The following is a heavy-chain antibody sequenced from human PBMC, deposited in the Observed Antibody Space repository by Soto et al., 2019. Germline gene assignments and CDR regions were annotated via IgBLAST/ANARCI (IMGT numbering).Heavy chain of an antibody. Sequence: PGGSLRLSCAASGFTLSSYEMHWVRQAPGKGLEWVAVISNDGSSQYYADSVKGRFTISRDNSKNTLYLQMNSLSTEDTAVYFCAKDVKLIFSSVYYYYLLAFCGLGSSVPVSS. V-gene: IGHV3-30*18. CDR3: AKDVKLIFSSVYYYYLLAF. J-gene: IGHJ6*02. CDR1: GFTLSSYE. CDR2: ISNDGSSQ. D-gene: IGHD3-9*01.